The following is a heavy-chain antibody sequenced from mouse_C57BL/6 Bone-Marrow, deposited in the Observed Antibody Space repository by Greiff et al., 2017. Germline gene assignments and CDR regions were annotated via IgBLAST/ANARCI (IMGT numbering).Heavy chain of an antibody. CDR1: GFTFSSYG. D-gene: IGHD4-1*01. J-gene: IGHJ2*01. Sequence: DVMLVESGGDLVKPGGSLKLSCAASGFTFSSYGMSWVRQTPDKRLEWVATISSGGSYTYYPDSVKGRFTISRDNAKNTLYLQMSSLKSEDTAMYYCARHRTGTPGYFDYWGQGTTLTVSS. V-gene: IGHV5-6*02. CDR3: ARHRTGTPGYFDY. CDR2: ISSGGSYT.